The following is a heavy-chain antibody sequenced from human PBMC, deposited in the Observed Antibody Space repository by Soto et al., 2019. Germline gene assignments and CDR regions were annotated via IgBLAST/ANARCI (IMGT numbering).Heavy chain of an antibody. J-gene: IGHJ5*02. V-gene: IGHV1-18*01. CDR1: GYTFTSYG. D-gene: IGHD3-9*01. Sequence: ASVKVSCKASGYTFTSYGISWVRQAPGQGLEWMGWISAYNGNTNYAQKLQGRVTMTTDTSTSTAYMELRSLRSDDTAVYYCARDGRYFDWLLPHWFDPWGLGTLVTVSS. CDR3: ARDGRYFDWLLPHWFDP. CDR2: ISAYNGNT.